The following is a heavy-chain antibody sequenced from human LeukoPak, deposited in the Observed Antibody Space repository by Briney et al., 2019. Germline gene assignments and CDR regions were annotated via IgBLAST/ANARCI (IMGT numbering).Heavy chain of an antibody. CDR1: GGSISSYY. CDR3: ARGRGRSDLNDFDY. D-gene: IGHD3-10*01. V-gene: IGHV4-59*01. CDR2: IYYSGST. J-gene: IGHJ4*02. Sequence: SETLSLTCTVSGGSISSYYWSWIRQPPGKGLEWIGYIYYSGSTNYNPSLKSRVTISVDTSKNQFSLKLSSVTAADTAVCYCARGRGRSDLNDFDYWGQGTLVTVSS.